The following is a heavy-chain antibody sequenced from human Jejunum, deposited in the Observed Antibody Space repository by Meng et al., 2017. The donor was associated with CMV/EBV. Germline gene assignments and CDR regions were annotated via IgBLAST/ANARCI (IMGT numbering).Heavy chain of an antibody. CDR2: ISSRSERT. V-gene: IGHV3-48*03. D-gene: IGHD6-19*01. CDR3: ASNLGQWLDWFDP. Sequence: SGFNFSKYDMTWVRQAPRKGLEWLSYISSRSERTYYAESVKGRFTTSRDNGRNLLYLDMNSLRAEDTAIYYCASNLGQWLDWFDPWGQGTLGTVSS. J-gene: IGHJ5*02. CDR1: GFNFSKYD.